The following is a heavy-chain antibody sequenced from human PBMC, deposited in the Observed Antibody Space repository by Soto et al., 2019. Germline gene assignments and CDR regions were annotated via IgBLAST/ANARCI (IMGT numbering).Heavy chain of an antibody. D-gene: IGHD1-20*01. CDR3: ARDSLTNNWKDVFYYYYYMDV. J-gene: IGHJ6*03. CDR1: GFTFSSYS. CDR2: ISSSSSYI. Sequence: WGSLRLSCAASGFTFSSYSMNWVRQAPGKGLEWVSSISSSSSYIYYADSVKGRFTISRDNAKNSLYLQMNSLRAEDTAVYYCARDSLTNNWKDVFYYYYYMDVWGKGTTVTVSS. V-gene: IGHV3-21*01.